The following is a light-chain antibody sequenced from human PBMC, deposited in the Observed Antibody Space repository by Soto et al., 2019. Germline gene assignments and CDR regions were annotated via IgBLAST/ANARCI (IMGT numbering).Light chain of an antibody. CDR2: WAS. V-gene: IGKV4-1*01. J-gene: IGKJ2*01. CDR3: QQYYSTMYT. Sequence: DIVMTQSPDSLAVSLGERATINCKSSQSVLYSSNNRDSLAWYQQKPGLPPKLLIYWASIRASGVPDRFSGDESGTDFTLTISSLQAQDVAVSYCQQYYSTMYTFGQGTKLEIK. CDR1: QSVLYSSNNRDS.